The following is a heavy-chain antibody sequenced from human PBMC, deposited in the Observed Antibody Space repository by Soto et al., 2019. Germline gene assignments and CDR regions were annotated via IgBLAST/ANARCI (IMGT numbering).Heavy chain of an antibody. Sequence: PSETLSLTCTVSGGSISSGGYYWSWIRQHPGKGLEWIGYIYYSGSTYYNPSLKSRVAISVDTSKNQFSLKLSSVTAADTAVYYCARVNNRVMAAGIYVDDWGQGTLVTVSS. J-gene: IGHJ4*02. CDR3: ARVNNRVMAAGIYVDD. V-gene: IGHV4-31*03. CDR1: GGSISSGGYY. CDR2: IYYSGST. D-gene: IGHD3-10*02.